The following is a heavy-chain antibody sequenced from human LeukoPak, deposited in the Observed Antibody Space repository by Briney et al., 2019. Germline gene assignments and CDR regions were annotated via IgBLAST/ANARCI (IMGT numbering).Heavy chain of an antibody. J-gene: IGHJ4*02. D-gene: IGHD6-6*01. Sequence: SGGSLRLSCAASGFTFSSYAMHWVRQAPGKGLEWVAVISYDGSNKYYADSVKGRFTISRDNSKNTLYLQMNSLRAEDTAVYYCARVYCSSSAFDYWGQGTLVTGSS. CDR3: ARVYCSSSAFDY. CDR1: GFTFSSYA. CDR2: ISYDGSNK. V-gene: IGHV3-30-3*01.